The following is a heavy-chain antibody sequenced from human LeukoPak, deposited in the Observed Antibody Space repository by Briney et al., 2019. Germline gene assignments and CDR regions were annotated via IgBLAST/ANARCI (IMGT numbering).Heavy chain of an antibody. CDR3: ARDWFRGMTVAGPPDY. D-gene: IGHD6-19*01. J-gene: IGHJ4*02. V-gene: IGHV3-30*04. CDR2: ISYDGSNK. Sequence: GGSLRLSCAASGFTFSSYAMHWVRQAPGKGLEWVAIISYDGSNKYYADSVKGRFTMSRDNSKNTLSLQMNSLRAEDTAVYYCARDWFRGMTVAGPPDYWGQGTQVTVSS. CDR1: GFTFSSYA.